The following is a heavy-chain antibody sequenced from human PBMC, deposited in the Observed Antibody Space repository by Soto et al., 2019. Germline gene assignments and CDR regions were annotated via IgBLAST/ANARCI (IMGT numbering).Heavy chain of an antibody. CDR1: GFPFDEYD. CDR3: AKVSSHSSGFSDYFSN. J-gene: IGHJ1*01. V-gene: IGHV3-9*01. Sequence: EVQLVEAGGGLVQPGRSLKLSCAASGFPFDEYDMHWVRQPPGKGLEWVSSITWNGVNIGYADSVKGRFTISRDNAKNSLCLAMNCLRAEDKSLYYCAKVSSHSSGFSDYFSNWGRGTLVTVSS. CDR2: ITWNGVNI. D-gene: IGHD6-25*01.